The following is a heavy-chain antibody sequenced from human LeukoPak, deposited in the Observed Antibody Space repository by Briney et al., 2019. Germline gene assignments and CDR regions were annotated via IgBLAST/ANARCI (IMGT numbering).Heavy chain of an antibody. D-gene: IGHD3-22*01. CDR2: INPNSGGT. Sequence: GASVKVSCKASGYTFTGYYMHWVRQAPGQGLEWMGRINPNSGGTNYAQKFQGRVTMTRDTSISTAYMELSRLRSDDTAVYYCARAGYYYDSSGYYYAGADYWGQGTLVTVSS. CDR3: ARAGYYYDSSGYYYAGADY. CDR1: GYTFTGYY. V-gene: IGHV1-2*06. J-gene: IGHJ4*02.